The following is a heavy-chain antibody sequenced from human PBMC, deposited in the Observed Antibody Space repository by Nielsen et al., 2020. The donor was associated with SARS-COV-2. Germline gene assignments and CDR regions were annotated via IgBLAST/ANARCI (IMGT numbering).Heavy chain of an antibody. J-gene: IGHJ4*02. CDR1: GFTISTYA. V-gene: IGHV3-49*04. D-gene: IGHD1-26*01. Sequence: GGSLRLSCVVSGFTISTYAMSWVRQAPGKGLEWVGFIRSRRYGGTTEYAASVKGRFTISRDDSKSIAYLQMNSLKTEDTAVYYCSRGPRRVVGATIDYWGQGTLVTVSS. CDR3: SRGPRRVVGATIDY. CDR2: IRSRRYGGTT.